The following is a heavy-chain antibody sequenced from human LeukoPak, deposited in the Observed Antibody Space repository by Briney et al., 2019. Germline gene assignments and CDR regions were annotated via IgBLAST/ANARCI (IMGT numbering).Heavy chain of an antibody. J-gene: IGHJ6*02. CDR3: AVAGTDYYYYYYGMDI. CDR2: ISGSGGST. V-gene: IGHV3-23*01. Sequence: PGGSLRLSCAASGFTFSRIGMHWVRQAPGKGLEWVSAISGSGGSTYYADSVKGRFTISRDNSKNTLYLQMNSLRAEDTAVYYVAVAGTDYYYYYYGMDIWGQGTTVTVSS. CDR1: GFTFSRIG. D-gene: IGHD6-19*01.